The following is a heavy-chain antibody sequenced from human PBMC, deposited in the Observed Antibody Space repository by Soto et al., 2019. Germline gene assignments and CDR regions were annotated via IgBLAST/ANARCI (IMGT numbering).Heavy chain of an antibody. J-gene: IGHJ4*02. D-gene: IGHD3-22*01. CDR3: VREANYYDSSGYWDDY. CDR1: GGSVSGGSYY. CDR2: IYSSGGS. V-gene: IGHV4-61*01. Sequence: SETLSLTCTVSGGSVSGGSYYWSWIRQPPGKGLEWIGYIYSSGGSNYSPSLKSRVTISVDTSKNQFTLKLRSVTAADTAVYYCVREANYYDSSGYWDDYWGQGTLVTVSS.